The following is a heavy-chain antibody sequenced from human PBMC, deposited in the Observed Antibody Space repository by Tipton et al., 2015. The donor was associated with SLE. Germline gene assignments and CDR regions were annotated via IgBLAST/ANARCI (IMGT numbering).Heavy chain of an antibody. CDR1: GGSISSGGYS. CDR2: IYHSGST. V-gene: IGHV4-30-2*01. Sequence: LRLSCAVSGGSISSGGYSWSWIRQPPGKGLEWIGYIYHSGSTYYNPSLKSRVTISVDRSKNQFSLKLSSVTAADTAVYYCAREGGYSSSSDAFDIWGQGTMVTVSS. D-gene: IGHD6-6*01. CDR3: AREGGYSSSSDAFDI. J-gene: IGHJ3*02.